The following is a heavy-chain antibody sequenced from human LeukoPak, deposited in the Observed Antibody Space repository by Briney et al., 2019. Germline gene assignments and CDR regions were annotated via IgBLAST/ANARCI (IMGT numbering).Heavy chain of an antibody. J-gene: IGHJ4*02. V-gene: IGHV3-23*01. CDR3: AKARAWGGNYEGGLYYFDH. CDR1: GFTFSSYA. Sequence: PGGSLRLSCAASGFTFSSYAMSWARQAPGKGLEWVSAISGSGGSTYYADPVKGRFTISRDNSKNTLYLQMNSLRAEDTAVYYCAKARAWGGNYEGGLYYFDHWGQGTLVTVSS. D-gene: IGHD4-23*01. CDR2: ISGSGGST.